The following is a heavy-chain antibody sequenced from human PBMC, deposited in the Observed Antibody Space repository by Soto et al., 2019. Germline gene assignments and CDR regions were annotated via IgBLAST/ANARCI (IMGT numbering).Heavy chain of an antibody. Sequence: QLQLQESGPGLVKPSETLSLTCTVSGGSIRSSSYYWGWIRQPPGKGLEWIGSIYYSGSTYYNPSFKRRVTISVDTSKNKFSLKLSSVTAADTALYYCARNTPAISISDHWGQGTLVTVS. J-gene: IGHJ4*02. CDR1: GGSIRSSSYY. D-gene: IGHD2-15*01. V-gene: IGHV4-39*01. CDR3: ARNTPAISISDH. CDR2: IYYSGST.